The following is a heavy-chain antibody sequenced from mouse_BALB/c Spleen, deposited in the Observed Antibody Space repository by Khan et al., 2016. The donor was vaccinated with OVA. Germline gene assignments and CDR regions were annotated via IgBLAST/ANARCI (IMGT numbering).Heavy chain of an antibody. J-gene: IGHJ3*01. CDR1: GFTFSNYA. CDR3: ARGLFTTVVATPFAY. CDR2: ISSGGSYT. D-gene: IGHD1-1*01. Sequence: EVELVESGGGLVKPGGSLKLSCAASGFTFSNYAMSWVRQTPEKRLVWVATISSGGSYTYYPDSVQGRFTISRDNAKNTLYLQMSSLRSEDTAIYYCARGLFTTVVATPFAYWGQGTLVTVSA. V-gene: IGHV5-9-3*01.